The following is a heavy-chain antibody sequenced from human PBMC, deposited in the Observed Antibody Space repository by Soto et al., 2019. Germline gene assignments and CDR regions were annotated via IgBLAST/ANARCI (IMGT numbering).Heavy chain of an antibody. CDR1: GFTFSSYA. CDR2: ISGNGYYK. V-gene: IGHV3-23*01. CDR3: AKDLGYYGSGSYYQFDY. J-gene: IGHJ4*02. D-gene: IGHD3-10*01. Sequence: GGSLRLSCAASGFTFSSYAMSWVRQAPGKGLEWVSGISGNGYYKYYADSVRGRFTISRDNSKNTLYLQMSSLRAEDTALYYCAKDLGYYGSGSYYQFDYWGQGTLVTVSS.